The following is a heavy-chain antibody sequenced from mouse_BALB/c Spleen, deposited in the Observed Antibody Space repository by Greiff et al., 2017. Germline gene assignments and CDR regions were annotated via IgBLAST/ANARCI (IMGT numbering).Heavy chain of an antibody. CDR3: ARTGVRLRCMDY. Sequence: VQLQQSGPELVKPGASVKIPCKASGYTFTDYNMDWVRQSHGKSLEWIGDINPNSGGTIYHKKFTGKATLTVDKSTSTAYMELRSLTSEDTAVYYCARTGVRLRCMDYWGQGTSVTVSS. D-gene: IGHD1-2*01. J-gene: IGHJ4*01. CDR2: INPNSGGT. CDR1: GYTFTDYN. V-gene: IGHV1-18*01.